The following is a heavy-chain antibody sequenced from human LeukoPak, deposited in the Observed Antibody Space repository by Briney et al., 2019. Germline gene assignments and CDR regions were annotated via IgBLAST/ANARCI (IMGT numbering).Heavy chain of an antibody. V-gene: IGHV1-18*01. CDR3: ARDWGYYDILTGYYGPTPRVPPFDY. D-gene: IGHD3-9*01. Sequence: ASVKVSCKASGYTFTSYGISWVRQAPGQVLEWMGWISAYNGNTNYAQKLQGRVTMTTDTSTSTAYMELRSLRSDDTAVYYCARDWGYYDILTGYYGPTPRVPPFDYWGQGTLVTVSS. CDR2: ISAYNGNT. J-gene: IGHJ4*02. CDR1: GYTFTSYG.